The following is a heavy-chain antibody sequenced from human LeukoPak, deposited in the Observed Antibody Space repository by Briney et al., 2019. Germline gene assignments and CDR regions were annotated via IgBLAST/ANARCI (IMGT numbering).Heavy chain of an antibody. V-gene: IGHV3-21*01. CDR3: ARDRVAYEYGGNSLKYFQY. D-gene: IGHD4-23*01. Sequence: GGALRLSCVASGVTFGSYSMNWVRQAPGKGLEGVSTISSSGNYIYYVDSVKGRFTISRDNAKNSLYLQMNSLRAEDTAVYYCARDRVAYEYGGNSLKYFQYWGQGTLVTVSS. CDR2: ISSSGNYI. CDR1: GVTFGSYS. J-gene: IGHJ1*01.